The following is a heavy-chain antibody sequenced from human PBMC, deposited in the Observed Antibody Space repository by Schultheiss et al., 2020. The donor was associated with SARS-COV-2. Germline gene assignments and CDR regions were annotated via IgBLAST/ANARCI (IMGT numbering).Heavy chain of an antibody. J-gene: IGHJ4*02. D-gene: IGHD2-2*01. CDR3: ARDLSGVVVSQPAY. Sequence: GGSLRLSCAASGFTFSSYSMNWVRQAPGKGLEWVSAISGSGGSTYYADSVKGRFTISRDNSKNTLYLQMNSLRAEDTAVYYCARDLSGVVVSQPAYWGQGTLVTVSS. CDR2: ISGSGGST. CDR1: GFTFSSYS. V-gene: IGHV3-23*01.